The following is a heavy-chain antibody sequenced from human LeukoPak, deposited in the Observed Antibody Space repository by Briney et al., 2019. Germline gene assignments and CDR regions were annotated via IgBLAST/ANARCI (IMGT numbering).Heavy chain of an antibody. D-gene: IGHD1-14*01. CDR2: IWYDGSNK. CDR1: GFTFSSYG. CDR3: AKGSRYGPFVPLDV. J-gene: IGHJ6*04. Sequence: GGTLRLSCAASGFTFSSYGMHWVRQAPGKGLEWVAVIWYDGSNKYYADSVKGRFTISRDNSKNTLYLQMNSLRAEDTAVYYCAKGSRYGPFVPLDVWGKGTTVTVSS. V-gene: IGHV3-33*06.